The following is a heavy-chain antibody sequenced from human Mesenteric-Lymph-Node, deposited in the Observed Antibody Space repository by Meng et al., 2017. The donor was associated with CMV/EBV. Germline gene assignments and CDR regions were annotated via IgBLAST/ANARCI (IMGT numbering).Heavy chain of an antibody. CDR1: GFTLGNYW. CDR3: AKPTRLSERYPEFFQH. CDR2: LNSAGTTS. J-gene: IGHJ1*01. D-gene: IGHD1-26*01. V-gene: IGHV3-74*01. Sequence: GESLKISGAASGFTLGNYWMHWFRQAPGQGLVWVSRLNSAGTTSTYADSVKGRFTISRDNSKNTVYLQMNGLRAEETAVYYCAKPTRLSERYPEFFQHWGQGTLVTVSS.